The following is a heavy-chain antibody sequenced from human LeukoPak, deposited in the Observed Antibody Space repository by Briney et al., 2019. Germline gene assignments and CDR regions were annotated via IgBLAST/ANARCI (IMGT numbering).Heavy chain of an antibody. D-gene: IGHD3-10*01. CDR2: SYYSGST. J-gene: IGHJ4*02. CDR3: ARSPPPYYYGSGSSVNYFDY. V-gene: IGHV4-61*05. CDR1: GDSISTSSSY. Sequence: SETLSLTCSVSGDSISTSSSYWGWIRQPPGKGLEWIAYSYYSGSTNYNPSLKSRVTISVDTSKDQFSLKLSSVTAADTAVYYCARSPPPYYYGSGSSVNYFDYWGQGTLVTVSS.